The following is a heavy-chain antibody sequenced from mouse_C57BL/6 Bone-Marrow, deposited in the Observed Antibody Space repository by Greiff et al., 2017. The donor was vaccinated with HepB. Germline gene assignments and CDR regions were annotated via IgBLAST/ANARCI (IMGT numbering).Heavy chain of an antibody. CDR2: IDPENGDT. V-gene: IGHV14-4*01. CDR3: TTEVVAY. Sequence: VQLKESGAELVRPGASVKLSCTASGFNIKDDYMHWVKQRPEQGLEWIGWIDPENGDTEYASKFQGKATITADTSSNTAYLQLSSLTSEDTAVYYCTTEVVAYWGQGTLVTVSA. CDR1: GFNIKDDY. J-gene: IGHJ3*01.